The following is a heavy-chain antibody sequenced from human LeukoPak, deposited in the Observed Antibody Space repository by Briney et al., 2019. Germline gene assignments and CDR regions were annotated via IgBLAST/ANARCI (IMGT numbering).Heavy chain of an antibody. CDR1: GGSISSYY. CDR2: IYTSGST. J-gene: IGHJ3*02. D-gene: IGHD6-19*01. V-gene: IGHV4-4*07. CDR3: ARVMYCSSGCRGAFDI. Sequence: SETLSLTCTVSGGSISSYYWSWIRQPAGKGLEWIGRIYTSGSTNYNPSLKSRVTMSVDTSKNQFSLKLSSVTAADTAVYYCARVMYCSSGCRGAFDIWGQGTMVTVSS.